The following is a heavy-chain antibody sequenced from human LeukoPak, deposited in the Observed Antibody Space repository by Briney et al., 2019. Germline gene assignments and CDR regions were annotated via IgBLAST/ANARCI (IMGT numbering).Heavy chain of an antibody. J-gene: IGHJ3*02. Sequence: SQTLSLTGTVSGGSISSGGYYWSWIRHHPGKGLEWIGYIYYSGSTYYNPSLKSRVTISVDTSKNQFSLKLSSVTAADTAVYYCAREGPSSPDAFDIWGQGTMVTVSS. V-gene: IGHV4-31*03. CDR1: GGSISSGGYY. CDR3: AREGPSSPDAFDI. D-gene: IGHD2-2*01. CDR2: IYYSGST.